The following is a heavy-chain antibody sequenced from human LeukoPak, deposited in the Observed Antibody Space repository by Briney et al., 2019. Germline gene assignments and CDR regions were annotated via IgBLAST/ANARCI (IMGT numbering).Heavy chain of an antibody. CDR2: IIPIFGTA. J-gene: IGHJ4*02. CDR3: ARMRTDYYDSSGCYPLWY. V-gene: IGHV1-69*13. CDR1: GGTFSSYA. Sequence: SVKVSCKASGGTFSSYAISWVRLAPGQGLEWMGGIIPIFGTANYAQKFQGRVTITADESTSTAYMELSSLRSEDTAVYYCARMRTDYYDSSGCYPLWYWGQGTLVTVSS. D-gene: IGHD3-22*01.